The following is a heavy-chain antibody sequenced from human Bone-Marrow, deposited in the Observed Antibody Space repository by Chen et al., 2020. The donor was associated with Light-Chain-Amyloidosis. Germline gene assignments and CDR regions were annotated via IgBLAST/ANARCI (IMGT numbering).Heavy chain of an antibody. CDR3: VRGTVTTRYFDY. CDR1: GFTFDDFV. D-gene: IGHD4-17*01. Sequence: EVQLVESGGGVVRPGGSLRLSCAASGFTFDDFVMSWVRQVPGKGLEWVSCINWNGGSTGYAASVKGRFTVSRDNAKNSLYLEMNSLSAEDTALYYCVRGTVTTRYFDYWGQGILVTVSS. J-gene: IGHJ4*02. CDR2: INWNGGST. V-gene: IGHV3-20*04.